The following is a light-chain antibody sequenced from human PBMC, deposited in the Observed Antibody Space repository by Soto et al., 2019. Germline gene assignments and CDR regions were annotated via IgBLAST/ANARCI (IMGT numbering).Light chain of an antibody. J-gene: IGLJ1*01. V-gene: IGLV2-14*02. CDR3: SSYTSSSTYV. Sequence: QSALTQPASVSGSPGQSITISCTGTSSDVGSYNLVSWYQQPPGEAPKLMIYEGSKRPSGVSNRFSGSKSGNTASLTISGLQAEDEADYYCSSYTSSSTYVFGTGTKVTVL. CDR1: SSDVGSYNL. CDR2: EGS.